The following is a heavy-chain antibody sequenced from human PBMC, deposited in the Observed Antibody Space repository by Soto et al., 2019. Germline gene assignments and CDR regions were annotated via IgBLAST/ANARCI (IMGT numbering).Heavy chain of an antibody. CDR1: GGTFSSYA. D-gene: IGHD3-3*01. V-gene: IGHV1-69*13. CDR3: ASLRITIFGVVTNYFDY. J-gene: IGHJ4*02. CDR2: IIPIFGTA. Sequence: EASVKVSCKASGGTFSSYAISWVRQAPGQGLEWMGGIIPIFGTANYAQKFQGRVTITADESTSTAYMELSSLRSEDTAVYYCASLRITIFGVVTNYFDYWGQGTLVTVSS.